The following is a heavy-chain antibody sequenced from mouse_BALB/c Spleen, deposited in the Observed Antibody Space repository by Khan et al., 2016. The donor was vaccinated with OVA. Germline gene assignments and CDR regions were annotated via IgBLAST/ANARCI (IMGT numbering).Heavy chain of an antibody. Sequence: VQLKQSGAELVKPGASVKLSCTASGFNIKDTYLHWVKQRPEQGLEWIGRIAPANGNTKYDPKFQGKATITADTSSNTSYLQLNSLTSEDTAVYYCAHPSDDPGDFEVWGAGTTVTVSS. CDR2: IAPANGNT. CDR1: GFNIKDTY. V-gene: IGHV14-3*02. CDR3: AHPSDDPGDFEV. J-gene: IGHJ1*01. D-gene: IGHD6-1*01.